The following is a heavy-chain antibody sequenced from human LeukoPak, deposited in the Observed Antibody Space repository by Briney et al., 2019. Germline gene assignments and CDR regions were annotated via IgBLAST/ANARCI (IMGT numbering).Heavy chain of an antibody. V-gene: IGHV4-59*08. CDR3: ARLEITMVRGVKNGMDV. CDR1: GGSISSYH. Sequence: SETLSLTCTVSGGSISSYHWSWIRQPPGKGLEWIGHIYYSGSTNYNPSLKSRVTISVDTSKNQFSLKLSSVTAADTAVYYCARLEITMVRGVKNGMDVWGQGTTVTVSS. CDR2: IYYSGST. D-gene: IGHD3-10*01. J-gene: IGHJ6*02.